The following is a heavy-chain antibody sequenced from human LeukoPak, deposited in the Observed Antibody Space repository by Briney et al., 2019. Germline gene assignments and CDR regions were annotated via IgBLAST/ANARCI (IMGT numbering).Heavy chain of an antibody. V-gene: IGHV3-15*04. CDR3: TTGVHTGSRRYFDL. CDR1: GFTFSDAW. Sequence: PGGSLRLSCAASGFTFSDAWMSWVRQTPEKGLEWVGRIESKTDGGTTDYAAPVKGRFTISRDDSENTLHLQMNSLKSEDTAVYYCTTGVHTGSRRYFDLWGRGNLVTVSS. CDR2: IESKTDGGTT. D-gene: IGHD3-10*01. J-gene: IGHJ2*01.